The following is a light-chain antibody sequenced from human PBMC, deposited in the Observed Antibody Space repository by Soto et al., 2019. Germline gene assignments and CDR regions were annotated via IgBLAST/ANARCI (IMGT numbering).Light chain of an antibody. Sequence: QSVLTQPASVTGSPGQSITISCTGSSNDVGGYNYVSWYQQHPGQAPKLIIYEVSDRPSGVSPRFSGSKSGNTASLTISGLQVEDEADYFCTSYTSTIPYVVGSGTKVTVL. J-gene: IGLJ1*01. CDR3: TSYTSTIPYV. CDR2: EVS. CDR1: SNDVGGYNY. V-gene: IGLV2-14*01.